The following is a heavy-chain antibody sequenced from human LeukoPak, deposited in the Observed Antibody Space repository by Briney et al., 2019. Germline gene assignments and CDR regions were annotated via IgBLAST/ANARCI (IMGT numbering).Heavy chain of an antibody. D-gene: IGHD2-15*01. CDR2: IYYSGST. CDR1: GGSISSGDYY. CDR3: ARDGKEPNCSGGRCYSGLNWFDP. J-gene: IGHJ5*02. Sequence: PSETLSLTCTVSGGSISSGDYYWSWIRQPPGKGLEWIGYIYYSGSTYYNASLKSRVTILVDMSKNQFSLKLSSVTAADTAVYYCARDGKEPNCSGGRCYSGLNWFDPWGQGTLVTVSS. V-gene: IGHV4-30-4*01.